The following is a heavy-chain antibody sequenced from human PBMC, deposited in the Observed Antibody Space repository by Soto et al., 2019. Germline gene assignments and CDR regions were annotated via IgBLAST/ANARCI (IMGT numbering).Heavy chain of an antibody. Sequence: PGWSLRDLWGNSGLILGNYGMSWCCQTPGKSLYWGSGIFSSSRRNYYADSVRGRFTISRDNSKNTLYLQMDPLRADDTAVYYCAKVAKSGVVIQYFDSWGQGSLVTVSS. CDR3: AKVAKSGVVIQYFDS. V-gene: IGHV3-23*05. CDR1: GLILGNYG. CDR2: IFSSSRRN. D-gene: IGHD3-3*01. J-gene: IGHJ4*02.